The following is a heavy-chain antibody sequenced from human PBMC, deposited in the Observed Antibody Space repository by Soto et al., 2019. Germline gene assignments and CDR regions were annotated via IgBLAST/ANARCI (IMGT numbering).Heavy chain of an antibody. CDR3: ASIPPVFVDAPYSYYYGTDF. J-gene: IGHJ6*02. CDR2: IYYSGST. V-gene: IGHV4-31*03. D-gene: IGHD2-15*01. Sequence: NLAITCTVSGGSISSGGYYWSWIRQHPGKGLEWIGYIYYSGSTYYNPSLKSRVTISVDTSKNQFSLKLSSVTAADTAVYYCASIPPVFVDAPYSYYYGTDFLGQGTTVTVSS. CDR1: GGSISSGGYY.